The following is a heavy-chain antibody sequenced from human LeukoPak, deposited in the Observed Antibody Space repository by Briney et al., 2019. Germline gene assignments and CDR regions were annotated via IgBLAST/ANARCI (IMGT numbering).Heavy chain of an antibody. V-gene: IGHV4-34*01. CDR2: INHSGST. CDR3: ARESIGWGAFDI. J-gene: IGHJ3*02. Sequence: SETLSLTCAVYGGSFSGYYWSWIRQPPGKGLEWIGEINHSGSTNYNPSLKSRVTISVDTSKNQFSLKLSSVTAADTAVYYCARESIGWGAFDIWGQGTMVTVSS. D-gene: IGHD6-6*01. CDR1: GGSFSGYY.